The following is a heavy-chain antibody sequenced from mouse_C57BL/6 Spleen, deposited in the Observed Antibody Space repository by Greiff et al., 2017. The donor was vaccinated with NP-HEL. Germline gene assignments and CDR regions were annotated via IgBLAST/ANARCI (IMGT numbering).Heavy chain of an antibody. J-gene: IGHJ2*01. CDR1: GFTFSSYA. CDR2: ISDGGSYT. V-gene: IGHV5-4*03. CDR3: ARGRRDFDY. D-gene: IGHD3-1*01. Sequence: EVMLVESGGGLVKPGGSLKLSCAASGFTFSSYAMSWVRQTPEKRLEWVATISDGGSYTYYPDNVKGRFTISRDNDKNNLYLQMSHLKSEDTAMYYCARGRRDFDYWGQGTTLTVSS.